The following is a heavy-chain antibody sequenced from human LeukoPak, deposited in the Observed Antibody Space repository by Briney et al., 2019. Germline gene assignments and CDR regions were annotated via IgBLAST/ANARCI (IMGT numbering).Heavy chain of an antibody. D-gene: IGHD3-10*01. V-gene: IGHV3-30*18. CDR2: ISDDGSNE. Sequence: GGSLRLSCAASGFTFSYYGMHWVRQAPGQGLEWVAAISDDGSNEYYADSMKGRFTISRDNSKNTLYLQMNSLRAEDTAVYYCAKDLWFGEFLHYWGQGTLVTVSS. J-gene: IGHJ4*02. CDR1: GFTFSYYG. CDR3: AKDLWFGEFLHY.